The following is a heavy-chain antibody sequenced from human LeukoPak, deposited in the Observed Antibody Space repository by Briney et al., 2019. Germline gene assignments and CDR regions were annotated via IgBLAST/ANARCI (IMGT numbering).Heavy chain of an antibody. CDR3: ARAPDCWYASDY. CDR1: GFTISSYS. CDR2: IKSDGSST. V-gene: IGHV3-74*01. Sequence: GGSLRLSCAVYGFTISSYSTHWVRQAPGKGLVWVSRIKSDGSSTSYADSVKGRFTISRDNAKNTLYLQMNSLRAEDTAAYYCARAPDCWYASDYWGQGTPVTVSS. J-gene: IGHJ4*02. D-gene: IGHD2-21*01.